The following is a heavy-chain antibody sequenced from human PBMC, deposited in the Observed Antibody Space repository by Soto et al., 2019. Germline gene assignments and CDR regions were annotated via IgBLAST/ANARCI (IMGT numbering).Heavy chain of an antibody. D-gene: IGHD2-2*01. CDR3: AREDIVVVPAVTASGFDP. CDR2: INAGNGNT. CDR1: GYTLTSYA. V-gene: IGHV1-3*01. J-gene: IGHJ5*02. Sequence: QVQLVQSGAEVKKPGASVKVSCKASGYTLTSYAMHWVRQAPGQRLEWMGWINAGNGNTKYSQKFQGRVTITRDTAASTAYMELSSLRSEDTDVYYCAREDIVVVPAVTASGFDPWGQGTLVTVSS.